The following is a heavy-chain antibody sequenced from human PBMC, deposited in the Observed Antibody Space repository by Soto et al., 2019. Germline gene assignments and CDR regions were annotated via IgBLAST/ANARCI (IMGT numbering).Heavy chain of an antibody. J-gene: IGHJ4*02. Sequence: GGSLRLSCAASGFTFSSYWMHWVRQAPGKGLVWVSRINSDGSSTAYADSVRGRFTISRDNTKNTLYLEMHSLRAEDTAVYYRTRDSFTVLAWGQGTLVTVSS. CDR1: GFTFSSYW. D-gene: IGHD4-17*01. CDR3: TRDSFTVLA. V-gene: IGHV3-74*01. CDR2: INSDGSST.